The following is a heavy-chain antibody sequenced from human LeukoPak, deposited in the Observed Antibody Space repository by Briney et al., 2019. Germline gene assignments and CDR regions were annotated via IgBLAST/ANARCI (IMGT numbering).Heavy chain of an antibody. V-gene: IGHV4-59*01. CDR2: IYHTGST. J-gene: IGHJ4*02. CDR1: GGSMSTYY. CDR3: AGMRITTPTVRTLDY. Sequence: SETLSLTCTVSGGSMSTYYWTWIRQPPGKGLEWIGFIYHTGSTNYNLSLKSRVTISVDTSKNQFSLKLSSVTAADTAVYYCAGMRITTPTVRTLDYWGQGTLVTVSS. D-gene: IGHD1-14*01.